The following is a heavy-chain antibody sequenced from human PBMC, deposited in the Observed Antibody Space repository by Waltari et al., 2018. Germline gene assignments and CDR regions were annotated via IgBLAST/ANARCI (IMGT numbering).Heavy chain of an antibody. V-gene: IGHV1-69*05. CDR3: ARGGGDDLGDYYYYMDV. CDR1: GGTFSSYA. Sequence: QVQLVQSGAEVKKPGSSVKVSCKASGGTFSSYAISWVRQAPGQGLEWMGGIIPILGTANYAQKFQGRVTITTDESTSTAYMELSSLRSEDTAVYYCARGGGDDLGDYYYYMDVWGKGTTVTVSS. J-gene: IGHJ6*03. CDR2: IIPILGTA. D-gene: IGHD3-10*01.